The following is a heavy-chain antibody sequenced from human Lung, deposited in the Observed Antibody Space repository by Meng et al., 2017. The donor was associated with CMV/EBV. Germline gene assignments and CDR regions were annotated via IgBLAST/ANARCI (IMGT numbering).Heavy chain of an antibody. D-gene: IGHD2-2*01. Sequence: QLQLQESVPGLVKPSEHLSLTCTVSGGSISSSSYYWGWIRQPPGKGLEWIGSIYYSGSTYYNPSLKSRVTISVDTSKNQFSLKLSSVTAADTAVYYCAREGHHYQGDYWGQGTLVTVSS. V-gene: IGHV4-39*07. CDR2: IYYSGST. CDR3: AREGHHYQGDY. J-gene: IGHJ4*02. CDR1: GGSISSSSYY.